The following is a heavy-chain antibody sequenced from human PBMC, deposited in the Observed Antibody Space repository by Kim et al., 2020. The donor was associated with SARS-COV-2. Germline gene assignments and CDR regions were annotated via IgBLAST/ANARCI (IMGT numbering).Heavy chain of an antibody. CDR2: ISAYKGNT. CDR1: GYTFTSYG. Sequence: ASVKVSCKASGYTFTSYGISWVRQAPGQGLEWMGWISAYKGNTNYAQKLQGRVTMTTDTSTSTAYMELRSLRSDDTAVYYCARVGGRCSSTSCYGYYYYGMDVWGQGTTVTVPS. V-gene: IGHV1-18*01. J-gene: IGHJ6*02. CDR3: ARVGGRCSSTSCYGYYYYGMDV. D-gene: IGHD2-2*01.